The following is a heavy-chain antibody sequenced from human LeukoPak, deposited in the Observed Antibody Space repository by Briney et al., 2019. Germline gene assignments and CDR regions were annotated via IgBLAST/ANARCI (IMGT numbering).Heavy chain of an antibody. D-gene: IGHD3-10*01. V-gene: IGHV3-30*18. CDR1: EFTLSTFG. J-gene: IGHJ5*02. CDR2: ISSDGTNK. Sequence: GGSLRLSCAVSEFTLSTFGMHWVRQAPGEGLEWVAVISSDGTNKFYADSVKGRFTISTDNSKKTLYLQMSSLRPEDTAVYYCAKDSLATSGSSLGNWFDPWGQGTLVAVSS. CDR3: AKDSLATSGSSLGNWFDP.